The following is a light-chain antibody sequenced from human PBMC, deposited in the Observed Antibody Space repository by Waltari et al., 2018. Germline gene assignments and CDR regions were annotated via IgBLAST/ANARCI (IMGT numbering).Light chain of an antibody. V-gene: IGLV1-44*01. CDR1: GSNIGSNV. CDR3: TAWDESLVGRL. Sequence: QSVLTQPPSTSGTPGQTVTISCSGSGSNIGSNVVNWYQQVPGTAPKLLIYSNNQRPSWVPDRFPGSKSATSASLAISGLQSEDEADYYCTAWDESLVGRLFGGGTKLTVL. CDR2: SNN. J-gene: IGLJ2*01.